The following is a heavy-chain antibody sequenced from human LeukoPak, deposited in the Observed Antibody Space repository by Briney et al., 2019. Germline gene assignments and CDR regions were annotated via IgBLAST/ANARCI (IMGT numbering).Heavy chain of an antibody. CDR1: GYTFTSYD. J-gene: IGHJ4*02. CDR2: MNPNSGNT. Sequence: ASVKVSCKVSGYTFTSYDINWVRQATGQGLEWMGWMNPNSGNTGYAQKFQGRVTMTRNTSISTAYMELSSLRSEDTAVYYCAIPMYSSGWSGDYWGQGTLVTVSS. V-gene: IGHV1-8*01. CDR3: AIPMYSSGWSGDY. D-gene: IGHD6-19*01.